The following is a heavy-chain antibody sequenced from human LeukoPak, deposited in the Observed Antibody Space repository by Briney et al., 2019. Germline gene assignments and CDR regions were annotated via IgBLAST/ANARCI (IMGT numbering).Heavy chain of an antibody. Sequence: GGSLRLSCAASGFTFSTYALSWVRQAPGKGLEWVSSVSGTGSSTYYADSVKGRFTISRDNSKNTLSLQMNSLRAEDTAKYYCAKPKYQSGTYFDYWGQGTLVTVSS. CDR2: VSGTGSST. CDR3: AKPKYQSGTYFDY. D-gene: IGHD3-10*01. CDR1: GFTFSTYA. J-gene: IGHJ4*02. V-gene: IGHV3-23*01.